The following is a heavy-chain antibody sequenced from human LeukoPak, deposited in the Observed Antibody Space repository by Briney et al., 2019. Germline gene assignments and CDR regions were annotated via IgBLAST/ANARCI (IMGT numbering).Heavy chain of an antibody. D-gene: IGHD3-10*01. CDR1: GGSISSYY. V-gene: IGHV4-4*09. CDR2: IYTSGST. J-gene: IGHJ4*02. Sequence: SETLSLTCTVSGGSISSYYWSWIRQPPGKGLEWIGYIYTSGSTNYNPSLKSRVTISVDTSKNQFSLKLSSVTAADTAVYYFARGELLWFAAWGQGTLVTVSS. CDR3: ARGELLWFAA.